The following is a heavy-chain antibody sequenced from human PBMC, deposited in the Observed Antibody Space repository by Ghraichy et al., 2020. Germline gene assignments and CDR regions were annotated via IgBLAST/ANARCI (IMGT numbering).Heavy chain of an antibody. D-gene: IGHD6-13*01. J-gene: IGHJ4*02. Sequence: GGSLRLSCAASEFTFTNYWMSWVRQAPGKGLEWVANINQDGSGKYYVDSVKGRFTISRDNAKNSLYLQMNSLRDEDTAVYYCARDKRSGAGSDYWGQGTLVTVSS. CDR1: EFTFTNYW. CDR2: INQDGSGK. V-gene: IGHV3-7*03. CDR3: ARDKRSGAGSDY.